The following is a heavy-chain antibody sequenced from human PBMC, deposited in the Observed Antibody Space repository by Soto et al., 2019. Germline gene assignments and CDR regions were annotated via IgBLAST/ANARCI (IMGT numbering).Heavy chain of an antibody. D-gene: IGHD3-10*01. CDR3: ARESSGSYYTPGYYYYMDV. J-gene: IGHJ6*03. CDR2: INHSGST. CDR1: GGSFSGYY. Sequence: SETLSLTCAFYGGSFSGYYWSWIRQPPGKGLEWIGEINHSGSTNYNPSLKSRVTISVDTSKNQFSLKLSSVTAADTAVYYCARESSGSYYTPGYYYYMDVWGKGTTVTVSS. V-gene: IGHV4-34*01.